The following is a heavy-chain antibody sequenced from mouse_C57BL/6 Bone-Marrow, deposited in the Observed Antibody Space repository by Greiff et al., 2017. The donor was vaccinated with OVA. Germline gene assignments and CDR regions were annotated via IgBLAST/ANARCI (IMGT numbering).Heavy chain of an antibody. CDR3: TRSYRNCGDCDY. CDR1: GYTFTDYE. V-gene: IGHV1-15*01. CDR2: IDPETGGT. Sequence: QVQLQQSGAELVRPGASVTLSCKASGYTFTDYEMHWVKQTPVHGLEWIGAIDPETGGTAYNQKFKGKAILTADKSSSTAYMELSSLTSEDSAVYYCTRSYRNCGDCDYWGQGTTLTVSS. J-gene: IGHJ2*01. D-gene: IGHD2-5*01.